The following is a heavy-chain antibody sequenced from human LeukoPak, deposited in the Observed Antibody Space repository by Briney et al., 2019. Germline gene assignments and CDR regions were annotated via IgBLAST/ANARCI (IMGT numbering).Heavy chain of an antibody. CDR1: GGSISSYY. D-gene: IGHD3-22*01. CDR3: ARENPLFNTMIVVVVIDY. Sequence: PSETLSLTCTVSGGSISSYYWSWIRQPAGKGLEWIGRIYTSGSTNYNPSLKSRVTMSVDTSKNQFSLKLSSVTAADTAVYYCARENPLFNTMIVVVVIDYWGQGTLVTVSS. V-gene: IGHV4-4*07. J-gene: IGHJ4*02. CDR2: IYTSGST.